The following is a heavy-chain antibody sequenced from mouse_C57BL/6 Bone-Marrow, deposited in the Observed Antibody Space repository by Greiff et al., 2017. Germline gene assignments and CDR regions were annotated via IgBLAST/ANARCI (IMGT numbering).Heavy chain of an antibody. V-gene: IGHV14-4*01. CDR3: TTNYYGSSWAY. Sequence: EVKLVESGAELVRPGASVKLSCTASGFNIKDDYMHWVKQRPEQGLEWIGWIDPENGDTEYASKFQGKATITADTSSNTAYLQLSSLTSEDTAVYYCTTNYYGSSWAYWGQGTLVTVSA. D-gene: IGHD1-1*01. CDR2: IDPENGDT. J-gene: IGHJ3*01. CDR1: GFNIKDDY.